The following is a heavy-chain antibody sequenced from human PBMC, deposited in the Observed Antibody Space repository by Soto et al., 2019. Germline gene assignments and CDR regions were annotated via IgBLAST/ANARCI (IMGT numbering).Heavy chain of an antibody. CDR3: ARAMNSVGAAAKGDF. CDR1: GFTFNTHW. Sequence: EVQLVESGGGLILPGGSLRLSCAASGFTFNTHWMHWVRQAPGKGLVWVSRINSDGSITDYADSVKGRFSISRDNPRNTLYLQMNSLSPEDTAVYYGARAMNSVGAAAKGDFWGQGTLVTVSS. CDR2: INSDGSIT. J-gene: IGHJ4*02. V-gene: IGHV3-74*01. D-gene: IGHD1-26*01.